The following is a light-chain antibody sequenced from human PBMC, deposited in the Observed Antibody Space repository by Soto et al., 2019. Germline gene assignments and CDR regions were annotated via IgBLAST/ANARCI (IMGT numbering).Light chain of an antibody. CDR1: QSIRSN. J-gene: IGKJ3*01. CDR3: QQSYSIPFT. CDR2: AAS. Sequence: DIQMTQSPSSLSASVGDRVTITCRASQSIRSNLNWYKQETGKAPKLLIYAASTLEGGVSSRFSGGGSGTDFALTISSLQPEDFATYYCQQSYSIPFTFGPGTKVDI. V-gene: IGKV1-39*01.